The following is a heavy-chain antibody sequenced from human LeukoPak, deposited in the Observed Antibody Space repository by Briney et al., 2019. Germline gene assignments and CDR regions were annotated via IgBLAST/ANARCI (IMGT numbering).Heavy chain of an antibody. CDR2: IYHSGST. V-gene: IGHV4-4*02. Sequence: SETLSLTCAVSGGSISSNNWWSWVRQPPGKGLEWIGEIYHSGSTNYNPSLKSRVTISVDKSKNQFSLKLRFVTAADTAVYYCATGPSGKYYGIFLNYWGQGTLVTVSS. J-gene: IGHJ4*02. CDR3: ATGPSGKYYGIFLNY. CDR1: GGSISSNNW. D-gene: IGHD1-26*01.